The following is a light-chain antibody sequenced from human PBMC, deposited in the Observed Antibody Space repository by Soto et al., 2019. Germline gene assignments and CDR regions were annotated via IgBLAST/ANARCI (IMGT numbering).Light chain of an antibody. Sequence: QSALTQPASVSGSPGQSITISCTGTSSDIGGYKYVSWYQQHPGIAPKLMIYEVSNRPSGVSNRFSGSKSGNTASLTISGLQAGDEADYYCCSYTRRSTRVFGGGTKLTVL. V-gene: IGLV2-14*01. CDR3: CSYTRRSTRV. CDR1: SSDIGGYKY. CDR2: EVS. J-gene: IGLJ2*01.